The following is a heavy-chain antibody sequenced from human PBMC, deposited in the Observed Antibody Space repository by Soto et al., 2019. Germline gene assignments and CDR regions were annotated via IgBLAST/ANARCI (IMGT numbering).Heavy chain of an antibody. V-gene: IGHV4-34*01. CDR2: INHSGST. D-gene: IGHD6-13*01. CDR3: ARGYGSNFDY. Sequence: QVQLQQWGAGLLKPSETLSLTCAVYGGSFSGYYWSWIRQPPGKGLEWIGEINHSGSTNYNPSLKSPVTISEDTSKHQFSLKLSSVTAADTAVYYCARGYGSNFDYWGQGTLVTVSS. CDR1: GGSFSGYY. J-gene: IGHJ4*02.